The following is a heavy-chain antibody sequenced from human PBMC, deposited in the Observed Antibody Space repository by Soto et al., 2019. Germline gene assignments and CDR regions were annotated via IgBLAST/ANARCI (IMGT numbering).Heavy chain of an antibody. CDR1: GYTFTGYY. V-gene: IGHV1-58*02. D-gene: IGHD1-26*01. Sequence: GASVKVSCKASGYTFTGYYMQWVRQARGQRLEWIGWIVVGSGNTNYAQKFQERVTITRDMSTSTAYMELSSLRSEDTAVYYCAAEGSDSGSYYYWGQGTLVTVSS. J-gene: IGHJ4*02. CDR3: AAEGSDSGSYYY. CDR2: IVVGSGNT.